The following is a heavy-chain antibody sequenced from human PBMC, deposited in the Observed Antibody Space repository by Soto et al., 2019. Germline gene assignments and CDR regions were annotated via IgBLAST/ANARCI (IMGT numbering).Heavy chain of an antibody. Sequence: GALRLSCAASGFTFSDYYMSWIRQAPGKGLEWVSYISSSGSTIYYADSVKGRFTISRDNAKNSLYLQMNSLRAEDTAVYYCASGAFSSTVGIDYWGQGPLVTVSS. D-gene: IGHD4-17*01. CDR2: ISSSGSTI. J-gene: IGHJ4*02. CDR3: ASGAFSSTVGIDY. V-gene: IGHV3-11*01. CDR1: GFTFSDYY.